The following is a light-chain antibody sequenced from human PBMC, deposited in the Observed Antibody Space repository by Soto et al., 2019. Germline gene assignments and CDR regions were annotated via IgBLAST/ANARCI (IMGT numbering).Light chain of an antibody. Sequence: DIQMTQSPSSLSASVGDRVTISCRASQSIGTYLNWYQFKAGKAPKLLIYSASSLQSGVPSRFSGSGSATDFTLTISSLQPGDFATYYCQQSSSTPHTFGQVTKVEMK. CDR2: SAS. J-gene: IGKJ2*01. CDR1: QSIGTY. V-gene: IGKV1-39*01. CDR3: QQSSSTPHT.